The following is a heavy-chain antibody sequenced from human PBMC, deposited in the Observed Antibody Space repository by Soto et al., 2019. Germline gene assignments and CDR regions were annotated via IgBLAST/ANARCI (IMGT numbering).Heavy chain of an antibody. Sequence: EVQLVESGGGLVQPGGSLRLSCAASGFTFSNYWMSWVRQAPGKGLEWVANIKQDGGGKHYVDSVKGRFTISRDNADNSLYLQMNNLRADDTAVYYCARTYPSTARDFDYWGQGTLVTVSS. J-gene: IGHJ4*02. V-gene: IGHV3-7*05. D-gene: IGHD6-6*01. CDR3: ARTYPSTARDFDY. CDR2: IKQDGGGK. CDR1: GFTFSNYW.